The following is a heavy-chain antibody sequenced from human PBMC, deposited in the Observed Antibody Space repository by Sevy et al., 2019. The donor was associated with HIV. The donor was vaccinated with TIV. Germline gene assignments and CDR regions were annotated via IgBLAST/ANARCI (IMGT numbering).Heavy chain of an antibody. CDR2: IIPIFGTA. V-gene: IGHV1-69*06. CDR3: ASIGAYIGSGAFDI. Sequence: ASVKVSCKASGGTFSSYAISWVRQAPGQGLEWMEGIIPIFGTANYAQKFQGRVTITADKSTSTAYMELSSLRSEDTALDYCASIGAYIGSGAFDIWGQWTMVTVSS. J-gene: IGHJ3*02. D-gene: IGHD3-10*01. CDR1: GGTFSSYA.